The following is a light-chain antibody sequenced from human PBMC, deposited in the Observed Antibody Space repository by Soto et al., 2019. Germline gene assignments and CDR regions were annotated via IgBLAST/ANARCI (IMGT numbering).Light chain of an antibody. Sequence: EIVLTQSPATLSLSPGERATLSCRASQSVSSYLAWYQQKPGQAPRLLLYDASNRAAGIPARFSGSGSGTDFTLTISSLEPEDFAVYYCQQGSNWPMYTFGQGTKLEI. CDR1: QSVSSY. J-gene: IGKJ2*01. V-gene: IGKV3-11*01. CDR2: DAS. CDR3: QQGSNWPMYT.